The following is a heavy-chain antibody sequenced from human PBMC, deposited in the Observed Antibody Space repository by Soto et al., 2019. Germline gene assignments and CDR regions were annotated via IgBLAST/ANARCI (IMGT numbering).Heavy chain of an antibody. J-gene: IGHJ4*02. CDR3: AKGLAN. V-gene: IGHV3-30*18. Sequence: QVQLVESGGGVVQPGRSLRLSCAASGFTFSSYGMHWVRQAPGKGLEWVAVISYDGSNKYYADSVKGRFTISRDKSKNALYLQMNSLRAGDTAVYYCAKGLANWGQGTLVTVSS. CDR1: GFTFSSYG. CDR2: ISYDGSNK.